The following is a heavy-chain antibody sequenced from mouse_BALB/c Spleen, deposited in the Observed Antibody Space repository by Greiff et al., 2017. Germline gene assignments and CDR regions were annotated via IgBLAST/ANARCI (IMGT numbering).Heavy chain of an antibody. J-gene: IGHJ4*01. Sequence: EVKLVESGGGLVKPGGSLKLSCAASGFTFSSYTMSWVRQTPEKRLEWVATISSGGSYTYYPDSVKGRFTISRDNAKNTLYLQMSSLKSEDTAMYYCTRDGDGNYNYAMDYWGQGTSVTVSS. D-gene: IGHD2-1*01. CDR2: ISSGGSYT. CDR1: GFTFSSYT. V-gene: IGHV5-6-4*01. CDR3: TRDGDGNYNYAMDY.